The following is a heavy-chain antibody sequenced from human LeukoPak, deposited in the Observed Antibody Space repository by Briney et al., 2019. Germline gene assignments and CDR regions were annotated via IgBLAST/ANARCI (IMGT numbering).Heavy chain of an antibody. CDR3: ARAGGQLWFGEVHMDV. CDR2: INTNTGNP. J-gene: IGHJ6*03. Sequence: ALVKVSCKASGYTFTSYAMNWVRQAPGQGLEWMGWINTNTGNPTYAQGFTGRFVFSLDTSVSTAYLQISSLKAEDTAVYYCARAGGQLWFGEVHMDVWGKGTTVTVSS. CDR1: GYTFTSYA. V-gene: IGHV7-4-1*02. D-gene: IGHD3-10*01.